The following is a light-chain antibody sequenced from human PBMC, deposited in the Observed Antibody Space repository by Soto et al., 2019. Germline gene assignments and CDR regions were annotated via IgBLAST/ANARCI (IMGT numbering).Light chain of an antibody. J-gene: IGKJ1*01. V-gene: IGKV1-33*01. CDR3: QQYDSLPPWK. CDR2: DAS. Sequence: DIQMTQSRSSLSAFVGDRVTITCQASQDIGKSLNWYQQIPGKAPKLLIYDASNLEIGVPSRFRGSGSGKDFDFTISSLQPEDIATYYCQQYDSLPPWKFGQRTKVDI. CDR1: QDIGKS.